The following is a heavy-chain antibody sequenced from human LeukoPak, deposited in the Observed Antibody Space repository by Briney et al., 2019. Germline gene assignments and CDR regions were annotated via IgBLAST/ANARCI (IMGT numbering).Heavy chain of an antibody. D-gene: IGHD6-19*01. CDR3: ASFSSITSIYYHYYGMDV. CDR1: GGTFSSYA. Sequence: SVKVSCKASGGTFSSYAISWVRQAPGQGLEWMGRIIPILGIANYAQKFQGRVTITADKSTSTAYMELSSLRSEDTAVYYCASFSSITSIYYHYYGMDVWGQGTTVTVSS. J-gene: IGHJ6*02. V-gene: IGHV1-69*04. CDR2: IIPILGIA.